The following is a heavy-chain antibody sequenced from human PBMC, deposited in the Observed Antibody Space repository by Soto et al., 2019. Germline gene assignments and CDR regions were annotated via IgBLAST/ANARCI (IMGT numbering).Heavy chain of an antibody. V-gene: IGHV1-69*13. CDR3: AREGRNFDY. J-gene: IGHJ4*02. CDR2: INPIFGTA. Sequence: SVQVSCKASGGSFSSYAISWVRQAPGQGLEWMGAINPIFGTAHYAQKFQGRVTITADELTSTAHMELTRLSSDDTAVYFCAREGRNFDYWGQRTLVTVSS. CDR1: GGSFSSYA.